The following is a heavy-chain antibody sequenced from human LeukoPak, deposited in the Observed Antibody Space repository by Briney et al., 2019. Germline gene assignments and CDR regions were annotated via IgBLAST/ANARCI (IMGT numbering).Heavy chain of an antibody. Sequence: SVKVSCRASGGTFSSYAISWVRQAPGQGLEWMGGIIPIFGTANYAQKFQGRVTITTDESTSTAYMELSSLRSEDTAVYYCARERLNDYGDYSYFDYWGQGTLVTVSS. CDR2: IIPIFGTA. CDR1: GGTFSSYA. J-gene: IGHJ4*02. CDR3: ARERLNDYGDYSYFDY. D-gene: IGHD4-17*01. V-gene: IGHV1-69*05.